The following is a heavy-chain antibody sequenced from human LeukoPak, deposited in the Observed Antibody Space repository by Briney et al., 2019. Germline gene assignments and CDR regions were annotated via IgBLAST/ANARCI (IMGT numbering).Heavy chain of an antibody. D-gene: IGHD6-19*01. Sequence: PSETLSLTCTVSGYSISSASYWGWTRQPPGKGLEWIGSIYHSGSTYYNPSLKSRVTISVDTSKNQFSLKLSSVTAADTAVYYCARSHSSGWYSDYWGQGTLVTVSS. CDR3: ARSHSSGWYSDY. J-gene: IGHJ4*02. CDR2: IYHSGST. V-gene: IGHV4-38-2*02. CDR1: GYSISSASY.